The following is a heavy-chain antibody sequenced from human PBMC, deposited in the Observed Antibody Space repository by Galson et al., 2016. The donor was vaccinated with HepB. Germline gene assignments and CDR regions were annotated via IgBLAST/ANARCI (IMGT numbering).Heavy chain of an antibody. Sequence: SETLSLTCAVSGGSITSSYWWTWVRQPPGKGLEWIGEIFHSGTTNYNPSLRSRVTISVDKSKNQFSLILNSVTAADTAVYYCARGADYDTSGIDSWGQGSLVTVSS. CDR1: GGSITSSYW. D-gene: IGHD3-22*01. V-gene: IGHV4-4*02. CDR2: IFHSGTT. J-gene: IGHJ4*02. CDR3: ARGADYDTSGIDS.